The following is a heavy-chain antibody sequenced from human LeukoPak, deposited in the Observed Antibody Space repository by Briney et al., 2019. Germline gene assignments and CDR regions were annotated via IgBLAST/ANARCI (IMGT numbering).Heavy chain of an antibody. V-gene: IGHV4-38-2*02. D-gene: IGHD3-10*01. CDR1: GYSISSGYY. Sequence: SETLSLTCTVSGYSISSGYYWGWIRQPPGKGLEWIGSIYHSGSTYYNPSLKSRVTISVDTSKNQFSLKLSSVTAADTAVYYCARGDTMVRGVIPFDPWGQGTLVTVSS. J-gene: IGHJ5*02. CDR2: IYHSGST. CDR3: ARGDTMVRGVIPFDP.